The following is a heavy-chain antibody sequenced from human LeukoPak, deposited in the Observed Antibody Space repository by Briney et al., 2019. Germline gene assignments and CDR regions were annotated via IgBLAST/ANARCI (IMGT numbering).Heavy chain of an antibody. CDR3: ARDESAYYDSSGYYYDAFDI. D-gene: IGHD3-22*01. Sequence: GGSLRLSCAASGFTFSSYSMNWVRQAPGKGLEWVSYISSSSSTIYYADPVKGRFTISRDNAKNSLYLQMNSLRDEDTAVYYCARDESAYYDSSGYYYDAFDIWGQGTMVTVSS. CDR2: ISSSSSTI. J-gene: IGHJ3*02. CDR1: GFTFSSYS. V-gene: IGHV3-48*02.